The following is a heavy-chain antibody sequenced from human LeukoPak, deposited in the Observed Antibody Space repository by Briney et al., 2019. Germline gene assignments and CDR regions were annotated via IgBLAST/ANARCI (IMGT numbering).Heavy chain of an antibody. CDR1: GDSISSYY. V-gene: IGHV4-4*07. Sequence: PSETLSLTCTVSGDSISSYYWNWIRQPAGKGLEWIGRIYITEGTNYNPSLKSRVTISVDTSKNQFSLKLSSVTAADTAVYYCARGNIVGALWGQGTLVTVSS. CDR3: ARGNIVGAL. J-gene: IGHJ4*02. CDR2: IYITEGT. D-gene: IGHD1-26*01.